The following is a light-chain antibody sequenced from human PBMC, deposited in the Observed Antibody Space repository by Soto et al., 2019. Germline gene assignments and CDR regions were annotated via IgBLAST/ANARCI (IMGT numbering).Light chain of an antibody. CDR2: LGS. CDR1: QSLLHSNAYNY. Sequence: DIVMTQSPLSLPVTPGEPASISCMSSQSLLHSNAYNYLDWYLQKPGQSPQLLIYLGSNRASGVPYRFSGSGSGTDFTLKISRVEAEDVGVYYCMQALQTPITFGQGTRLEIK. V-gene: IGKV2-28*01. J-gene: IGKJ5*01. CDR3: MQALQTPIT.